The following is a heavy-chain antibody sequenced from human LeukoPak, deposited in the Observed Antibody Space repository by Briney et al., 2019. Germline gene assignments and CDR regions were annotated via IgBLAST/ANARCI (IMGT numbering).Heavy chain of an antibody. D-gene: IGHD5-18*01. J-gene: IGHJ4*02. CDR3: ARDRWGYSWNFDY. CDR2: ISSSSSYI. CDR1: GFTFSSYS. Sequence: GGSLRLSCAASGFTFSSYSMNWVRQAPGKGLEWVSSISSSSSYIYYADSVKGRFTISRGNAKNSLYLQMNSLRAEDTAVYYCARDRWGYSWNFDYWGQGTLVTVSS. V-gene: IGHV3-21*01.